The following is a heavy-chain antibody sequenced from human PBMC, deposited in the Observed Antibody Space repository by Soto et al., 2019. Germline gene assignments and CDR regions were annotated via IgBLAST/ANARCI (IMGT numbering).Heavy chain of an antibody. V-gene: IGHV3-30-3*01. CDR2: ISYDGSHK. D-gene: IGHD3-16*01. CDR1: GFTFSSYA. Sequence: QVQLAESGGGVVQPGGSLRLSCTASGFTFSSYAIHWVRQAPGKGLEWVAVISYDGSHKYYADAVKGRFTISRDNSKNPVYLQMTRLRAEETAVYYWARDLRKRGGSYVRNMDVQGQGTTVTVSS. J-gene: IGHJ6*02. CDR3: ARDLRKRGGSYVRNMDV.